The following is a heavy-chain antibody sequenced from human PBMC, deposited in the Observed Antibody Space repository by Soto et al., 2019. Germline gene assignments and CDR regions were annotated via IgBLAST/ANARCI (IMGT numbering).Heavy chain of an antibody. Sequence: VGSLRLCCGASGFGCYYYNMNCFRQSPWRCLELVSSISGTGIDIHFADSVKGRFVISRDNAKTSLYLQMNSLRPEDTAVYYCARERVVNYTDYYFDYWGHGTLVTVSS. V-gene: IGHV3-21*01. CDR2: ISGTGIDI. D-gene: IGHD3-16*02. J-gene: IGHJ4*01. CDR1: GFGCYYYN. CDR3: ARERVVNYTDYYFDY.